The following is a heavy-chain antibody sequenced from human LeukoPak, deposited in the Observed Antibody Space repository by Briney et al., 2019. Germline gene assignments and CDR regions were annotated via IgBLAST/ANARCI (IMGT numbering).Heavy chain of an antibody. CDR3: ARVANGYYDSSGYSGAFDI. CDR2: IYHSGST. V-gene: IGHV4-34*01. D-gene: IGHD3-22*01. Sequence: SETLPLTCAVYGGSFSGYYWSWIRQPPGKGLEWIGEIYHSGSTNYNPSLKSRVTISVDKSKNQFSLKLSSVTAADTAVYYCARVANGYYDSSGYSGAFDIWGQGTMVTVSS. J-gene: IGHJ3*02. CDR1: GGSFSGYY.